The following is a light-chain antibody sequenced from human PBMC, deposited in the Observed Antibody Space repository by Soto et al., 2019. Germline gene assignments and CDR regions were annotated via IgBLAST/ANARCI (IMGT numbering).Light chain of an antibody. CDR1: QSVSSY. CDR2: DAS. Sequence: EIVLTQSPATLSLSPGERATLSCRASQSVSSYLAWYQQKPGQAPRLLIYDASNRATGIPARFSGSGSGTDFTLTINSLEPEDFAVYYCQQRSNWPPPFGGGTKVEIK. CDR3: QQRSNWPPP. V-gene: IGKV3-11*01. J-gene: IGKJ4*01.